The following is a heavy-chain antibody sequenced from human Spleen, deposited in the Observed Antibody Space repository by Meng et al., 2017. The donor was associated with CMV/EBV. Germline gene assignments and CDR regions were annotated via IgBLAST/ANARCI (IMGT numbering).Heavy chain of an antibody. V-gene: IGHV3-30*03. CDR1: GFTFSSYV. D-gene: IGHD1-26*01. J-gene: IGHJ4*02. CDR3: ARGPVVGAFPFDY. CDR2: ISYDGSNK. Sequence: GESLKISCAASGFTFSSYVMAWVRQAPGKGLEWVAVISYDGSNKYYADSVKGRFTISRDNSKNTLYLQMNSLRAEDTAVYYCARGPVVGAFPFDYWGQGTLVTVSS.